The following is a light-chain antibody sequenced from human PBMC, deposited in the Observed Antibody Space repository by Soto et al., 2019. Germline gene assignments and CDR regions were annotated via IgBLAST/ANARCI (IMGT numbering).Light chain of an antibody. V-gene: IGLV3-1*01. J-gene: IGLJ2*01. Sequence: SYELTQPPSVSVSPGQTASITCSGDKLGDKYACWYQQKPGQAPVLVIYQDSKRPSGIPERFSGSNSRNTATLTISGTQAMDEADYFCQAWDSSSWVFGGGTKLTVL. CDR2: QDS. CDR1: KLGDKY. CDR3: QAWDSSSWV.